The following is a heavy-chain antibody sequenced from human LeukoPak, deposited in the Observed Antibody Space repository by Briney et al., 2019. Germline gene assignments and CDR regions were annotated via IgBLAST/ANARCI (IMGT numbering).Heavy chain of an antibody. CDR3: ARGPILLWIHNGMDV. Sequence: SLRLSCLGSGFIIGEHAISWVRQAPGKGLECVGFIRSEAYGETTEYAASVSGRFTISRDNTRGIAYLQMNNLKIEDTAIYYCARGPILLWIHNGMDVWGPGTTVTVSS. CDR1: GFIIGEHA. D-gene: IGHD3-10*01. CDR2: IRSEAYGETT. V-gene: IGHV3-49*04. J-gene: IGHJ6*02.